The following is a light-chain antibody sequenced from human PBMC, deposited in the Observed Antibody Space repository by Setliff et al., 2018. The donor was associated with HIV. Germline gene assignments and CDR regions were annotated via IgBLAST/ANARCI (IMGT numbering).Light chain of an antibody. CDR2: DVT. V-gene: IGLV2-11*01. J-gene: IGLJ2*01. CDR1: SSDVGGYNY. Sequence: QSVLTQPRSVSGSPGQSVTISCTGTSSDVGGYNYVSWYQHHPGRAPKLIIYDVTKRPSGVPDRFSGSKSDNTASLTISGLQAEDEADYYCCSYAGTYTLVLGGGTQRTVL. CDR3: CSYAGTYTLV.